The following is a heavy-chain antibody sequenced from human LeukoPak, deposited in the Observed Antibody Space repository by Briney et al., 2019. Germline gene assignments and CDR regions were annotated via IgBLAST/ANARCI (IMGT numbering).Heavy chain of an antibody. D-gene: IGHD3-16*01. CDR2: INPNSGGT. J-gene: IGHJ3*02. V-gene: IGHV1-2*04. Sequence: ASVKVSCKTSGYTFNDYYIHWVRQAPGQGLEWMGWINPNSGGTNYAQKFQDWVTMTRDTSIGTAYMELRRLRSDDTAVYYCARDRGRGGLISAFDIWGQGTMVTVSS. CDR1: GYTFNDYY. CDR3: ARDRGRGGLISAFDI.